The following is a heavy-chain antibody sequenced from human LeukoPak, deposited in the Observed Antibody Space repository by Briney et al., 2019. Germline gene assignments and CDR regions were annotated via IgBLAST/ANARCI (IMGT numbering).Heavy chain of an antibody. V-gene: IGHV3-21*04. CDR2: ISSSSSYI. Sequence: PGGSLRLSCAASGFTFSSYSMNWVRQAPGKGLEWVSSISSSSSYIYYADSVKGRFTISRHDSQNTLFLQMNSLRAEDTAVYYCARGGTPGFSTGRIDYWGQGTLVTVSS. CDR1: GFTFSSYS. D-gene: IGHD6-19*01. CDR3: ARGGTPGFSTGRIDY. J-gene: IGHJ4*02.